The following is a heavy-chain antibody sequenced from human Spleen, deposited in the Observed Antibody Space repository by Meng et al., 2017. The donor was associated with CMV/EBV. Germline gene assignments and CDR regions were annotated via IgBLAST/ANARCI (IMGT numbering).Heavy chain of an antibody. CDR3: ARAMREGGHWFDP. Sequence: CTASGYTFTTSRISWVRLAPGQGLEWMGWISAYNGNTQYAQKLQGRVTMTTDTSTSTAYMELRSLRSDDTAVYYCARAMREGGHWFDPWGQGTLVTVSS. CDR2: ISAYNGNT. D-gene: IGHD1-26*01. J-gene: IGHJ5*02. CDR1: GYTFTTSR. V-gene: IGHV1-18*01.